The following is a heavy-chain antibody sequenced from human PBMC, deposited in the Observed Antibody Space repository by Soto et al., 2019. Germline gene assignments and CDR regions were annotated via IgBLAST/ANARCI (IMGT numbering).Heavy chain of an antibody. V-gene: IGHV4-39*01. Sequence: QLQESGPGLVKPSETLSLTCTVSGGSISSPNYYWGWIRQSPGTGLEWLGSIFYNGSPYYKPPLNCRVAISIDTSKYQFSLRLTSVTAADTATYFCARHEPPGITMRQNHSYGLDVWGRGTTVSVSS. CDR3: ARHEPPGITMRQNHSYGLDV. J-gene: IGHJ6*02. D-gene: IGHD3-22*01. CDR1: GGSISSPNYY. CDR2: IFYNGSP.